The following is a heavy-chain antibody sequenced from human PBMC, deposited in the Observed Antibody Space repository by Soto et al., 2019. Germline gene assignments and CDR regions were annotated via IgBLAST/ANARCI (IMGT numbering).Heavy chain of an antibody. D-gene: IGHD3-9*01. CDR2: IYFRGST. V-gene: IGHV4-39*02. Sequence: SETLCLTCTVSGGSISSSSYYGGWIRQPPGKGLEWIGSIYFRGSTYYNPSLKSRVTVSVDTSKKQFSLKLTSVTAADTAVYYCAREILTGYYPAGWFDPWGQGTLVTVSS. CDR1: GGSISSSSYY. J-gene: IGHJ5*02. CDR3: AREILTGYYPAGWFDP.